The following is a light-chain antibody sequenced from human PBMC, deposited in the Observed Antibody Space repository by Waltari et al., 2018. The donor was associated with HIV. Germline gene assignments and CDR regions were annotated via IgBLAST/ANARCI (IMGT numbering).Light chain of an antibody. V-gene: IGKV1-39*01. J-gene: IGKJ2*01. CDR2: AAS. Sequence: DIQMTQSPSSLSASVGDRVTITCRASQSIGNYLNWYQQKPGKAPNLLIHAASSLQSGVASRVSGSRSGTDFTLTISSLQPEDFATYYCQQSFNMPYTFGQGTKLDIK. CDR3: QQSFNMPYT. CDR1: QSIGNY.